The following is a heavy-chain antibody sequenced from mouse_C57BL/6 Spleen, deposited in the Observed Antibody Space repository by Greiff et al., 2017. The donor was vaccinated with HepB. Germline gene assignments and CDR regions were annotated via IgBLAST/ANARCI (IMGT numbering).Heavy chain of an antibody. CDR2: ISDGGSYT. Sequence: EVHLVESGGGLVKPGGSLKLSCAASGFTFSSYAMSWVRQTPEKRLEWVATISDGGSYTYYPDNVKGRFTISRDNAKNNLYMQMSHLKSEDTAMYYCARGIYYDYLWYFDVWGTGTTVTVSS. D-gene: IGHD2-4*01. V-gene: IGHV5-4*01. CDR1: GFTFSSYA. CDR3: ARGIYYDYLWYFDV. J-gene: IGHJ1*03.